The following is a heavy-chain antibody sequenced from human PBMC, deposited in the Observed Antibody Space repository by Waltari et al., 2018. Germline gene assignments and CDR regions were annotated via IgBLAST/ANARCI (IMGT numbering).Heavy chain of an antibody. D-gene: IGHD2-21*01. Sequence: QVHLQESGPGLVKPSETLSLNCSVSGGYIRNYYWSWVRQPGGKGPEWIGRIYSSGTTDYNPSLKSRVTMSVDTPKNEFSLNLASVTAADTAVYYCARGPYCGGDCYLDSWGQGTLVTVSS. V-gene: IGHV4-4*07. CDR1: GGYIRNYY. CDR3: ARGPYCGGDCYLDS. J-gene: IGHJ4*02. CDR2: IYSSGTT.